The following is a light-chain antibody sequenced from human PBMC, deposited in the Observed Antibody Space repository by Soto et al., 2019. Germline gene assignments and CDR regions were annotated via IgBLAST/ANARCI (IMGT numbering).Light chain of an antibody. J-gene: IGKJ1*01. CDR2: NAS. Sequence: EIVLTQSPSTLALSPGDTATLSCRASQSVSSYLAWYQQKPGQAPRLLIYNASNRATGIPARFSGSGSGTAFTITIGSLEPEDFEVYYCQQRSNLPRTFGQVTKVEIK. CDR1: QSVSSY. V-gene: IGKV3-11*01. CDR3: QQRSNLPRT.